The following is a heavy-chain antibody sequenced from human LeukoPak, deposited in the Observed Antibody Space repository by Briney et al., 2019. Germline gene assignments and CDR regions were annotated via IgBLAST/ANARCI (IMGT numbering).Heavy chain of an antibody. D-gene: IGHD6-13*01. CDR1: GYTFTRYC. CDR2: ISAYNGNT. CDR3: ARGGGQQLNYYYYGMDV. Sequence: ASVTVSCKASGYTFTRYCISWVRQAPGQGLEWMGWISAYNGNTNYAQKLQGRVTMTTDTSTSTAYMELRSLRSDDTAVYYCARGGGQQLNYYYYGMDVWGQGTTVTVSS. J-gene: IGHJ6*02. V-gene: IGHV1-18*01.